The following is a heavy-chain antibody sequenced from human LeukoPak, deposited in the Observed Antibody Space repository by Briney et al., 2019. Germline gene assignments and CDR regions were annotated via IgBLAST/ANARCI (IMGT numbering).Heavy chain of an antibody. J-gene: IGHJ4*02. V-gene: IGHV3-74*01. CDR3: VRLKWDPSSGLAY. CDR2: INSDGSIT. D-gene: IGHD6-19*01. Sequence: GGSLRLSCAASGFTFSNYWMHWVRQAPGKGLVWVSRINSDGSITNYADPVKGRFTISRDNAKNALFLRMNSLSAEDTAVYYCVRLKWDPSSGLAYWGQGTLVTVSS. CDR1: GFTFSNYW.